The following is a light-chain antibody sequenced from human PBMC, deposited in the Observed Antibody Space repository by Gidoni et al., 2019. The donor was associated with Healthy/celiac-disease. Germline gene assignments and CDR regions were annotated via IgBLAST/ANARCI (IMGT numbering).Light chain of an antibody. J-gene: IGKJ1*01. CDR3: QQYGSLWT. CDR2: GAS. V-gene: IGKV3-20*01. Sequence: EIVLTQSPGTLSLSPGERATLSCRASQSVSSSYLAWYQQKPGQAPRLLIYGASSRATGIPDNFSGSGSGTDFTLTISSLEPEDFAVYYCQQYGSLWTFGQGTKVEIK. CDR1: QSVSSSY.